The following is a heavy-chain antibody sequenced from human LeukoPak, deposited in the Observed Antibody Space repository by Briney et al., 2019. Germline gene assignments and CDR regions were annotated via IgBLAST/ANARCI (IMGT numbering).Heavy chain of an antibody. D-gene: IGHD6-13*01. Sequence: PSQTLSLTCTVSGGSISSGGYYWSWIRQPPGKGLEWIGYIYYSGSTNYNPSLKSRVTISVDTSKNQFSLKLSSVTAADTAVYYCARDRRGIAAAVNWFDPWGQGTLVTVSS. CDR3: ARDRRGIAAAVNWFDP. V-gene: IGHV4-61*08. CDR1: GGSISSGGYY. J-gene: IGHJ5*02. CDR2: IYYSGST.